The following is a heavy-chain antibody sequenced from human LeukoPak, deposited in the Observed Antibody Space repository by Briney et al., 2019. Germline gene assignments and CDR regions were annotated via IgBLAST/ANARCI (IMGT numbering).Heavy chain of an antibody. CDR2: INSDGSST. V-gene: IGHV3-74*01. CDR1: GFTFSSYW. CDR3: ARGELLWFVELLGTDAFDI. D-gene: IGHD3-10*01. Sequence: PGGSLRLSCAASGFTFSSYWMHWVRQVPGKGLVWVSRINSDGSSTSYADSVKGRFTISRDNAKNTLYLQMNSLRAEDTAVYYCARGELLWFVELLGTDAFDIWGQGTMVTVSS. J-gene: IGHJ3*02.